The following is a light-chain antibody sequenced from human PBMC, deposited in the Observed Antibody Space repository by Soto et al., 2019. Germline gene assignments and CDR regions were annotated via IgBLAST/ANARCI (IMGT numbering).Light chain of an antibody. CDR2: DAS. V-gene: IGKV3-11*01. CDR1: PSVATL. Sequence: EIVLTQSPATLSLSPGERATLSCRASPSVATLLSWYQQKPGQVPRLLIYDASKRATGIPARFSGSGSGTDFTLTISSLEPEDFAVYYCQQRRDWPITFGGGTKVEIK. CDR3: QQRRDWPIT. J-gene: IGKJ4*01.